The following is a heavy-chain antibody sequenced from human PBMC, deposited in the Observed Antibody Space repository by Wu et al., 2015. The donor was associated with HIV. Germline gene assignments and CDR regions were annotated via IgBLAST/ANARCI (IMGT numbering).Heavy chain of an antibody. V-gene: IGHV1-2*02. Sequence: QVQLVQSGAEVKKPGASVKVSCKASGYTFIGYFMHWLRQAPGQGLEWMGWINPNSGATNYARRFQGRVTMTGDASISTAYMELRRLRSDDTAVYYCSSCERSGGRCYDLEAGAYYAMDGLGPKGPTVDRLL. CDR1: GYTFIGYF. CDR3: SSCERSGGRCYDLEAGAYYAMDG. D-gene: IGHD2-15*01. CDR2: INPNSGAT. J-gene: IGHJ6*02.